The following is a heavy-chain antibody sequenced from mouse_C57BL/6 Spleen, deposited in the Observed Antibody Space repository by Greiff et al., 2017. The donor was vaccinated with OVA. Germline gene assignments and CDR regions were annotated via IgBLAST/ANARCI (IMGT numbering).Heavy chain of an antibody. CDR3: ARWYDPYAMDY. CDR1: GYTFTSYW. CDR2: IYPSDSET. J-gene: IGHJ4*01. Sequence: KESCKASGYTFTSYWMDWVKQRPGQGLEWIGNIYPSDSETHYNQKFKDKATLTVDKSSSTAYMQLSSLTSEDSAVYYCARWYDPYAMDYWGQGTSVTVSS. V-gene: IGHV1-61*01. D-gene: IGHD1-1*02.